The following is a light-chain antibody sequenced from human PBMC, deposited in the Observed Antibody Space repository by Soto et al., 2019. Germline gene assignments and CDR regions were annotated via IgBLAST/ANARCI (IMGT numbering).Light chain of an antibody. CDR2: EVS. CDR1: SSDVGNYNS. CDR3: SSYSGSNDLV. Sequence: QSALTQPPSASGSPGQSVTISCTGTSSDVGNYNSVSWYQQHPGKAPKLFIFEVSERPSGVPHRFSGSKSGNTASLTVSGLQPEDEAHYYCSSYSGSNDLVFGGGTKLTVL. J-gene: IGLJ3*02. V-gene: IGLV2-8*01.